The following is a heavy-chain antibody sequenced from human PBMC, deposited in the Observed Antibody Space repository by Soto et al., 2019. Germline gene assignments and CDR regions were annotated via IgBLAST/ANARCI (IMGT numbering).Heavy chain of an antibody. Sequence: GASVKVSCKASGGTFSSYAISWVRQAPGQGLEWMGGIIPIFGTANYAQKFQGRVTITADESTSTAYMELSSLRSEDTAVYYCARAAAGYCSSTSCYGFDYWGQGTLVTVSS. CDR2: IIPIFGTA. CDR3: ARAAAGYCSSTSCYGFDY. V-gene: IGHV1-69*13. CDR1: GGTFSSYA. D-gene: IGHD2-2*03. J-gene: IGHJ4*02.